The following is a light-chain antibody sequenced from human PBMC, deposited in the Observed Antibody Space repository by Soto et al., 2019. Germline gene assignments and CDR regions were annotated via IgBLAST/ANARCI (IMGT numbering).Light chain of an antibody. CDR3: LQYDSYWT. J-gene: IGKJ1*01. V-gene: IGKV1-5*01. CDR1: QIISSR. CDR2: GAS. Sequence: DIQMTQSPSTLSASVGDRVTITCRASQIISSRLAWYPQQPGKAPNLLIYGASSLESGVPSRFSGSGSGTEFALTITSLRPDDFATYYCLQYDSYWTFGQGTKVEIK.